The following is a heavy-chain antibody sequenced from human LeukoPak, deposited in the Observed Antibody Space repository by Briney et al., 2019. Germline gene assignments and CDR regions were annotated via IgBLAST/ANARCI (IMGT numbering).Heavy chain of an antibody. CDR1: GFTFNNFA. D-gene: IGHD5-12*01. CDR3: TKSRQTSGYDYYYDAFDI. Sequence: GGSLRLSCAASGFTFNNFAMGWVRQAPGKGLEWVSIISGSTISTYYADSVKGRFTISRDNSRNTLFLQMNSLRSEDTAVYYCTKSRQTSGYDYYYDAFDIWGQGTVVTVSS. CDR2: ISGSTIST. J-gene: IGHJ3*02. V-gene: IGHV3-23*01.